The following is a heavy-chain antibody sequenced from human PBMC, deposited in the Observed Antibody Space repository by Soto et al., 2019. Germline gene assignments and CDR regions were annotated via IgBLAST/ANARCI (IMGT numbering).Heavy chain of an antibody. J-gene: IGHJ4*02. V-gene: IGHV3-23*01. CDR1: GFTFSSYA. CDR2: ISGSGGST. D-gene: IGHD3-3*01. Sequence: VGSLRLSCAASGFTFSSYAMSWVRQAPGKGLEWVSAISGSGGSTYYADSVKGRFTISRDNSKNTLYLQMNSLRAEDTAVYYCAKDLSDYDFWSGSLRLYYDYWGQGTLVTVSS. CDR3: AKDLSDYDFWSGSLRLYYDY.